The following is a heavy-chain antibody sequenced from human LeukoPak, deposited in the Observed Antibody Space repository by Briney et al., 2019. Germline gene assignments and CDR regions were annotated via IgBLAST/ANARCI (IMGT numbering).Heavy chain of an antibody. CDR1: GFTFSDYY. Sequence: PGGSLRLSCAASGFTFSDYYMSWIRQAPGKGLEWISYISSLSGTIDYADSVKGRFTISRDNAQNSLYLQMNSLRAEDTATYYCARDQGGGTSYWGQGTLVTVSS. J-gene: IGHJ4*02. V-gene: IGHV3-11*04. CDR2: ISSLSGTI. CDR3: ARDQGGGTSY. D-gene: IGHD2-15*01.